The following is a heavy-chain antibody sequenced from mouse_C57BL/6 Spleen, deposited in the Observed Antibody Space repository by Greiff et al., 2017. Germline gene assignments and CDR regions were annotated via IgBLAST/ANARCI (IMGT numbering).Heavy chain of an antibody. CDR1: GFNIKNTY. CDR2: IDPANGNT. Sequence: VQLQQSVAELVRPGASVKLSCTASGFNIKNTYMHWVKQRPEQGLEWIGRIDPANGNTKYAPKFQGKATITADTSSNTAYLQLSSLTSDDAAIYYSVHYYSSYSWFAYWGQGTLVTVSA. CDR3: VHYYSSYSWFAY. J-gene: IGHJ3*01. D-gene: IGHD2-5*01. V-gene: IGHV14-3*01.